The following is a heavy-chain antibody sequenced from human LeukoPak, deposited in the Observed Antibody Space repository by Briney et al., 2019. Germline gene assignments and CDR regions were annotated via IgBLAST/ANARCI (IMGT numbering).Heavy chain of an antibody. D-gene: IGHD6-13*01. J-gene: IGHJ5*02. V-gene: IGHV1-18*01. CDR1: GYTFTSYG. Sequence: ASVKVSCTASGYTFTSYGISWVRQAPGQGLEWMGWISAYNGNTNYAQKLQGRVTMTTDTSTSTAYMELRSLRSDDTAVYYCARAHSGYSSSWYWFDPWGQGTLVTVSS. CDR2: ISAYNGNT. CDR3: ARAHSGYSSSWYWFDP.